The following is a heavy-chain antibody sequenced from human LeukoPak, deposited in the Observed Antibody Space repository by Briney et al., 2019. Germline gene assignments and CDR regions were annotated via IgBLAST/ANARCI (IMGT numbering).Heavy chain of an antibody. CDR3: ARIRDGYNDAYDI. D-gene: IGHD5-24*01. CDR1: GYTVTSYY. CDR2: INPGAANT. V-gene: IGHV1-46*01. J-gene: IGHJ3*02. Sequence: ASGRVSCKASGYTVTSYYIHGVRQAAGQGGGWRGVINPGAANTNYAQNFQGRVTMTRDTSTTTVYMELSSLRSEDTAIYYCARIRDGYNDAYDIWGQGTVVTVPS.